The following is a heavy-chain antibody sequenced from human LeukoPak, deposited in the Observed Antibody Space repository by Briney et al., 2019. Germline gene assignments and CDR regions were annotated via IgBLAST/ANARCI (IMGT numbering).Heavy chain of an antibody. Sequence: ASVKVSCKASGYTFTSYDINWVRQATGQGLEWMGWMNPNSGNTGYAQKFQGRVTMTRNTSISTAYMELSRLRSDDTAVYYCASERCSSTSCSFDYWGQGTLVTVSS. CDR2: MNPNSGNT. CDR3: ASERCSSTSCSFDY. D-gene: IGHD2-2*01. V-gene: IGHV1-8*01. J-gene: IGHJ4*02. CDR1: GYTFTSYD.